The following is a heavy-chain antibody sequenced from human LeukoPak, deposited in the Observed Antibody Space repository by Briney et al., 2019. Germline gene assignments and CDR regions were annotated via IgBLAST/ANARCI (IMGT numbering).Heavy chain of an antibody. CDR2: ISGSGGST. D-gene: IGHD3-22*01. V-gene: IGHV3-23*01. CDR1: GFTFSSYA. CDR3: AKDGLYYYDSSGYYYDTRFDY. J-gene: IGHJ4*02. Sequence: GGSLRLSCAASGFTFSSYAVSWVRQAPGKGLEWVSAISGSGGSTYYADSVKGRFTISRDNSKNTLYLQMNSLRAEDTAVYYCAKDGLYYYDSSGYYYDTRFDYWGQGTLVTVPS.